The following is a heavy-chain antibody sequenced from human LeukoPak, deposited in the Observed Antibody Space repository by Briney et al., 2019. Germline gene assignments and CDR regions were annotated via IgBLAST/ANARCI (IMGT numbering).Heavy chain of an antibody. V-gene: IGHV4-39*07. Sequence: SETLSLTCTVSGGSISSSSYYWGWIRQPPGKGLEWIGSIYYSGRTYYNSSLKSRVTISVDTSKNQFSLKVTSVTAADTAVYYCASAYYDILGGHFDYWGQGTLVTVSS. CDR2: IYYSGRT. D-gene: IGHD3-9*01. CDR1: GGSISSSSYY. J-gene: IGHJ4*02. CDR3: ASAYYDILGGHFDY.